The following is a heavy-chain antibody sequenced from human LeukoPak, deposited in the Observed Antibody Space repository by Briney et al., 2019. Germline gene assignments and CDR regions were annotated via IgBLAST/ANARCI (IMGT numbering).Heavy chain of an antibody. Sequence: PGGSLRLSCAASGFTFKFYSMNWVRQAPGKGLEWVSYISTNTTTIYYADSVKGRFTIPRDNAKNSLYLQMNSLRVEDTAVYYCVRVGTSFDIWGQGTMVTVSS. V-gene: IGHV3-48*01. CDR3: VRVGTSFDI. J-gene: IGHJ3*02. CDR1: GFTFKFYS. CDR2: ISTNTTTI. D-gene: IGHD7-27*01.